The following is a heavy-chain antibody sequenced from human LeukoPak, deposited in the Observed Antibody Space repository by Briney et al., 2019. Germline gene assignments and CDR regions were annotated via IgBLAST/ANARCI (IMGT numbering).Heavy chain of an antibody. CDR3: AKYDSSSWYLGYFDY. CDR2: IRYDGSNK. V-gene: IGHV3-30*02. Sequence: GGSLRLSCAASGFTFSSYGMHWVRQAPGKGLEWVAFIRYDGSNKYYADSVKGRFTISRDNSKNTLYLQMNSLRAEDTAVYYCAKYDSSSWYLGYFDYWGQGTLVTVSS. J-gene: IGHJ4*02. CDR1: GFTFSSYG. D-gene: IGHD6-13*01.